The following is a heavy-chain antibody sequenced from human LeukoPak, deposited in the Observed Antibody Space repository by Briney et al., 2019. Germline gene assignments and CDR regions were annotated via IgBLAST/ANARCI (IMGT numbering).Heavy chain of an antibody. J-gene: IGHJ4*02. CDR2: ISANNGNT. CDR3: ARGSLLELFDY. V-gene: IGHV1-8*02. D-gene: IGHD1-7*01. Sequence: ASVKVSCKASGYTFTSYGIAWVRQAPGQGLQWMGWISANNGNTGYAQKFQGRVTMTRNTSISTAYMELSSLRSEDTAVYYCARGSLLELFDYWGQGTLVTVSS. CDR1: GYTFTSYG.